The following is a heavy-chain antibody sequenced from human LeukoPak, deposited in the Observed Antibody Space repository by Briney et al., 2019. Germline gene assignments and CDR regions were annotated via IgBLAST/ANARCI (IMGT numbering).Heavy chain of an antibody. Sequence: ASVKVSCKASGYTFTSYGISWVRQAPGQGLEWMGWISAYNGNTNYAQKFQGRVTITADESTSTAYMELSSLRSEDTAVYYCATGSPTDIVGATWVIDYWGQGTLVTVSS. D-gene: IGHD1-26*01. V-gene: IGHV1-18*01. CDR3: ATGSPTDIVGATWVIDY. J-gene: IGHJ4*02. CDR2: ISAYNGNT. CDR1: GYTFTSYG.